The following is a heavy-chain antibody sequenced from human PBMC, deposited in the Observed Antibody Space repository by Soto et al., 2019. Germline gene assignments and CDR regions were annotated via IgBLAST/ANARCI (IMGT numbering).Heavy chain of an antibody. J-gene: IGHJ4*02. Sequence: SETLSLTCTVSGASISSDYWSWIRQPPGKGLEWIGYIYYSGSTRYNPSLKSRVTISVDTSKNQFSLNLNSMTAADTAVYSCARVVPDGYCDYWGQGTLVTVSS. CDR2: IYYSGST. CDR3: ARVVPDGYCDY. V-gene: IGHV4-59*01. CDR1: GASISSDY.